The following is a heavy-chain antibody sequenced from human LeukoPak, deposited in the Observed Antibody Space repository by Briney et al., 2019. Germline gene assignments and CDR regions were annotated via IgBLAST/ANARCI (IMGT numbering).Heavy chain of an antibody. CDR2: IRYDGSNK. V-gene: IGHV3-30*02. D-gene: IGHD3-22*01. J-gene: IGHJ4*02. CDR1: GFTFSSYG. CDR3: ATSSGYYDSSGPLDY. Sequence: GGSLRLSCAASGFTFSSYGMHWVRQAPGKGLEWVAFIRYDGSNKYYADSVKGRFTISRDNSKNTLYLQMNSLRAEDTAVYYCATSSGYYDSSGPLDYWGQGTLVTVSS.